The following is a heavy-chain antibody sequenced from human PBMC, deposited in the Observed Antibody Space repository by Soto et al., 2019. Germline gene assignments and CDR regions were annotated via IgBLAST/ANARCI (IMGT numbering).Heavy chain of an antibody. V-gene: IGHV4-4*02. Sequence: PSETLSLTCAVSGGSISSTNWWCWVRQSPGKGLEWIGEIHHSGSTNYNPSLKSRVTISVDRSNNKFSLKLSSVTAADTAVYYCARGNFDYWGQGTLVTVSS. J-gene: IGHJ4*02. CDR3: ARGNFDY. CDR2: IHHSGST. CDR1: GGSISSTNW.